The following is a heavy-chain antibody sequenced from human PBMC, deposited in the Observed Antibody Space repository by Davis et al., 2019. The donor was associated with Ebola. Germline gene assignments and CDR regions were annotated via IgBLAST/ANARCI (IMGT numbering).Heavy chain of an antibody. Sequence: GESLKISCAASGFTVSSNYMSWVRQAPGKGLEWVSVIYSGGSTYYADSVKGRFTISRDNSKNTLYLQMNSLRAEDTAVYYCARSYSTDFDYWGQGTLVTVSS. V-gene: IGHV3-66*01. CDR2: IYSGGST. J-gene: IGHJ4*02. CDR1: GFTVSSNY. D-gene: IGHD6-13*01. CDR3: ARSYSTDFDY.